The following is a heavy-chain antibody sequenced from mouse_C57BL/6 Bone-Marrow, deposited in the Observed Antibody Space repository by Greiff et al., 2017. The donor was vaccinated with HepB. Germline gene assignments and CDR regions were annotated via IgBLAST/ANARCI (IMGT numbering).Heavy chain of an antibody. CDR3: ARDAGVGESYKWYFDV. J-gene: IGHJ1*03. Sequence: EVNVVESGGGLVQSGRSLRLSCATSGFTFSDFYMEWVRQAPGKGLEWIAASRNKANDYTTEYSASVKGRFIVSRYTSQSILYLQMNALRAEDTAIYYCARDAGVGESYKWYFDVWGTGTTVTVSS. CDR1: GFTFSDFY. CDR2: SRNKANDYTT. D-gene: IGHD3-3*01. V-gene: IGHV7-1*01.